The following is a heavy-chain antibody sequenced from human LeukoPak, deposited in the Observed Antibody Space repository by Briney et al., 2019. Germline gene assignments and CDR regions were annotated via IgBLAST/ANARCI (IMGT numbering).Heavy chain of an antibody. CDR3: TTEWIAAAGTNYFDY. J-gene: IGHJ4*02. V-gene: IGHV3-15*01. CDR1: GFTFSSAW. CDR2: IKSKTDGGTT. Sequence: PGGSLRLSCAASGFTFSSAWMSWVRQAPGKGLEWVGRIKSKTDGGTTDYAAPVKGRFTISRDDSKNTLYLQMNSLKTEDTAVYYCTTEWIAAAGTNYFDYWGQGTLVTVSS. D-gene: IGHD6-13*01.